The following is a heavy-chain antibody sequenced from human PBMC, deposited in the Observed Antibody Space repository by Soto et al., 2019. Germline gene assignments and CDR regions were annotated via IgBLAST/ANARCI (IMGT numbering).Heavy chain of an antibody. Sequence: GGSLRLSCAASGFTFSSYDMHWVRQATGKGLEWVSAIGTAGDTYYPGSVKGRFTISRENAKNSLYLQMNSLRAGDTAVYYCARALDDYSNYPSYYFDYWGQGTLVTAPQ. V-gene: IGHV3-13*01. CDR1: GFTFSSYD. CDR3: ARALDDYSNYPSYYFDY. J-gene: IGHJ4*02. D-gene: IGHD4-4*01. CDR2: IGTAGDT.